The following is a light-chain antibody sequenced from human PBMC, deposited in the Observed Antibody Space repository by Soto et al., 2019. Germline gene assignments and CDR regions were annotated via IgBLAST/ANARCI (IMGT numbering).Light chain of an antibody. CDR1: SSNIGAHYD. J-gene: IGLJ1*01. CDR3: QSYDRSLSGYV. CDR2: GST. Sequence: QSVLTQPPSVSGAPGQRVTISCTGSSSNIGAHYDVHWYQHLPGTSPKVLIYGSTNRPSGVPDRFSGSKSGTSASLAITGLQAEDEADYYCQSYDRSLSGYVFGTGTKVTV. V-gene: IGLV1-40*01.